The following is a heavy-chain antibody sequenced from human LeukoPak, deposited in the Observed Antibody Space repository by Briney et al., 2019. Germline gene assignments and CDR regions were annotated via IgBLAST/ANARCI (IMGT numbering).Heavy chain of an antibody. V-gene: IGHV4-59*12. J-gene: IGHJ4*02. Sequence: SETLSLTCTVSGGSISSYYWSWIRQPPGKGLEWIGYIYYSGSTNYNPSLKSRVTISVDTSKNQFSLKLSSVTAADTAVYYCARDTELYYFDYWGQGTLVTVSS. CDR3: ARDTELYYFDY. CDR1: GGSISSYY. CDR2: IYYSGST. D-gene: IGHD1-26*01.